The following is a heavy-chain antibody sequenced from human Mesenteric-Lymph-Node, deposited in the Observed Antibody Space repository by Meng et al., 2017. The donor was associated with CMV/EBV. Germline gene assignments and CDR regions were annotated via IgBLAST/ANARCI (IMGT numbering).Heavy chain of an antibody. Sequence: GESLKISCAASGFTFSSYWMSWVRQAPGKGLEWVANIKQDGSEKYYVDSVKGRFTISRDNAKNSLYLQMNSLRAEDTAVYYCARSPHSSGWHFDYWGQGTLVTVSS. CDR2: IKQDGSEK. D-gene: IGHD6-25*01. CDR1: GFTFSSYW. J-gene: IGHJ4*02. CDR3: ARSPHSSGWHFDY. V-gene: IGHV3-7*01.